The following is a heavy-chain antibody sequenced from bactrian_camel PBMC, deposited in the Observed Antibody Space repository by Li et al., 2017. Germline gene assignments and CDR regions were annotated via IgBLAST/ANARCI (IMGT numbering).Heavy chain of an antibody. Sequence: HVQLVESGGGSVQPGGSLGLSCAGSGLTVSTYCMAWFRQTSAKEREVVALIYEGDGSVYYADSAEGRFTISQDNDRNTLYLQMDSLKPEDTATYYCAVRPGYKCYYPNPMQFKSWGQGTQVTVS. CDR1: GLTVSTYC. J-gene: IGHJ4*01. CDR2: IYEGDGSV. CDR3: AVRPGYKCYYPNPMQFKS. D-gene: IGHD2*01. V-gene: IGHV3S1*01.